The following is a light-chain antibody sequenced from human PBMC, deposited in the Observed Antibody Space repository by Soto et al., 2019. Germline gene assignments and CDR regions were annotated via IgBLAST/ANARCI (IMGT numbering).Light chain of an antibody. V-gene: IGLV1-44*01. CDR1: SSNIGAGYG. J-gene: IGLJ3*02. CDR2: NNN. Sequence: QSVLTQPPSVSGAPGQRVTISCAGTSSNIGAGYGVHWYQQLPGRAPKLLISNNNQRPSGVPDRFSGSKSGTSASLAISGLQSEDEATYYCAAWDDSLNGRVFGGGTKLTVL. CDR3: AAWDDSLNGRV.